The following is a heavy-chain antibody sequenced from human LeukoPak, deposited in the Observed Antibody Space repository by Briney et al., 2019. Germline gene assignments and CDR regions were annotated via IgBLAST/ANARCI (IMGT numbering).Heavy chain of an antibody. CDR1: GYTFTNYG. CDR2: ISPYNDNT. Sequence: GASVKVSCKASGYTFTNYGLSWVRQAPGQGLEWMGWISPYNDNTNYAQKFQGRVTMTTDTSTRTDYMELRSLRSDYTAVYYCARDGPEYYDFWSGYSNYYYYMDVWGKGTTVTVSS. D-gene: IGHD3-3*01. CDR3: ARDGPEYYDFWSGYSNYYYYMDV. V-gene: IGHV1-18*01. J-gene: IGHJ6*03.